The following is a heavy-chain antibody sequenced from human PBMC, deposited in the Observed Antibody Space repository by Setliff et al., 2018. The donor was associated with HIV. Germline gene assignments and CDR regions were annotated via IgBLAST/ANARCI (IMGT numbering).Heavy chain of an antibody. Sequence: AGGSLRLSCAVSGFSFSRYGMHWVRQAPGRGLEWVAVISYDGSNKYYADSVKGRFTISRDNSKNTLYLQMNSLRAEDTAVYYCARKGGYYYVAYYYGMDVWGQGTTVTVS. CDR2: ISYDGSNK. CDR3: ARKGGYYYVAYYYGMDV. CDR1: GFSFSRYG. J-gene: IGHJ6*02. V-gene: IGHV3-30*03. D-gene: IGHD3-22*01.